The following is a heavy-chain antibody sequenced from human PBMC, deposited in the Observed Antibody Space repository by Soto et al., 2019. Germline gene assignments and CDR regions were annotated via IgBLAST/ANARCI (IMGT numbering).Heavy chain of an antibody. CDR3: ARCYNSGGSINTYHLDY. V-gene: IGHV5-51*01. D-gene: IGHD6-19*01. CDR2: ILPRDSDT. CDR1: GYAFTSYW. Sequence: GESLQISCKTSGYAFTSYWIAWVRQMPGKGLEWMAIILPRDSDTRYSPSFRGQVTISADESISTAYLHWSSLKAADTAMYYCARCYNSGGSINTYHLDYWGQGTWVTVSS. J-gene: IGHJ4*02.